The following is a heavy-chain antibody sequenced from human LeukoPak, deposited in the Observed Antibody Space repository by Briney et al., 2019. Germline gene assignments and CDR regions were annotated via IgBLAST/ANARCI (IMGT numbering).Heavy chain of an antibody. CDR2: ISYDGSNK. CDR1: GFTFSSYG. J-gene: IGHJ5*02. Sequence: GGSLRLSCAASGFTFSSYGMHWVRQAPGKGLEWVAVISYDGSNKYYADSVKGRFTISRDNSKNTLYLQMNSLRAEDTAVYYCAKDPGRAYYYDSSGYYPWGQGTLVTVSS. D-gene: IGHD3-22*01. V-gene: IGHV3-30*18. CDR3: AKDPGRAYYYDSSGYYP.